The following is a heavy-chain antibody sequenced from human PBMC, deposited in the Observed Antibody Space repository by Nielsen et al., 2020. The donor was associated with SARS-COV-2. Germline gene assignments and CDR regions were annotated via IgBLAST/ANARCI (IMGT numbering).Heavy chain of an antibody. CDR1: GFTFNAYA. Sequence: GESLKISCAASGFTFNAYAMHWVRQAPGKGLEWVAVIWFDGSDKYYADFVKDRFTISRDNSKNTLYLEMKSLRAEDTAVYYCAREGESSSSGNAFDIWGQGTMVTVSS. J-gene: IGHJ3*02. CDR2: IWFDGSDK. D-gene: IGHD6-13*01. CDR3: AREGESSSSGNAFDI. V-gene: IGHV3-33*01.